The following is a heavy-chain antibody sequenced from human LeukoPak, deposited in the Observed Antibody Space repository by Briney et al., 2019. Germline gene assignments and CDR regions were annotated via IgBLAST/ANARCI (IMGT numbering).Heavy chain of an antibody. V-gene: IGHV4-4*02. CDR1: GGSISSSYW. D-gene: IGHD3-22*01. CDR3: ARGIPDYFNTSGYYYDY. J-gene: IGHJ4*02. CDR2: FFHSGST. Sequence: SETLSLTCAVSGGSISSSYWWSWVRQPPGKGLEWIGEFFHSGSTNYNPSLKSRVTISVDKSRNQFSLRLSSVTAADTAVYYCARGIPDYFNTSGYYYDYWGQGTLVTVSS.